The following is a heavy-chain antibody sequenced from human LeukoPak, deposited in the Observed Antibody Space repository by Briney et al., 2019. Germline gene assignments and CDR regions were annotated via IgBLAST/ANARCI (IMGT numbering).Heavy chain of an antibody. CDR3: ARGGRTSWYRH. Sequence: ASVKVSCKASGYAFLSYDINWVRQAAGQGLEWMGWMDPDSGNTGYAQTFQGRVTMTRNTSISTVYMELSSLSSDDTAVYYCARGGRTSWYRHWGQGTLVTVSS. D-gene: IGHD6-13*01. V-gene: IGHV1-8*01. CDR1: GYAFLSYD. CDR2: MDPDSGNT. J-gene: IGHJ4*02.